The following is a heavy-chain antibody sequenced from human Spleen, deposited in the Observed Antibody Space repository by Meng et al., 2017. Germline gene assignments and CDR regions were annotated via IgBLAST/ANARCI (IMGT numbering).Heavy chain of an antibody. D-gene: IGHD3-10*01. CDR2: IWYDGSNK. V-gene: IGHV3-33*06. Sequence: GESLKISCAASGFTFSSYGMHWVRQAPGKGLEWVAVIWYDGSNKYYADSVKGRFTISRDNSKNTLYLQMNSLRAEDTAVYFCAKDGDSVWFGRFGSHWFDPWGQGTLVTVSS. J-gene: IGHJ5*02. CDR1: GFTFSSYG. CDR3: AKDGDSVWFGRFGSHWFDP.